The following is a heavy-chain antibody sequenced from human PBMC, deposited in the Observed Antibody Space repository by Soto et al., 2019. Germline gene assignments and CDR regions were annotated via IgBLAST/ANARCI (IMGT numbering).Heavy chain of an antibody. D-gene: IGHD6-13*01. Sequence: GGSLRLSCAASGFTFSSYSMNWVRQAPGRGLEWVSYISSSSSTIYYADSVKGRFTISRDNAKNSLYLQMNSLRDEDTAVYYCARDRGSSSWYYYGMDVWGQGTTVTVSS. V-gene: IGHV3-48*02. CDR1: GFTFSSYS. CDR2: ISSSSSTI. J-gene: IGHJ6*02. CDR3: ARDRGSSSWYYYGMDV.